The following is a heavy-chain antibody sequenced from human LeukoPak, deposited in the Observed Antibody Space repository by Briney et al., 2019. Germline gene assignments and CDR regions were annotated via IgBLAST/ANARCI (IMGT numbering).Heavy chain of an antibody. D-gene: IGHD3-10*01. V-gene: IGHV5-51*01. Sequence: GASLQISCKGSGYSFTSYWIGWVRQMPGKGLEWMGIIYPGDSDTRYSPSFQGQVTISADKSISTAYLQWSSLKASDTAMYYCASGGFGELYQPYYFDYWGQGTLVTVSS. CDR1: GYSFTSYW. CDR3: ASGGFGELYQPYYFDY. J-gene: IGHJ4*02. CDR2: IYPGDSDT.